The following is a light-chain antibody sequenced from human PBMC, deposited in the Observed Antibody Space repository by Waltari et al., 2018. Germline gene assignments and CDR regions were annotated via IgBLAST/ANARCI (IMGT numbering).Light chain of an antibody. CDR3: SSFTRTNSWV. V-gene: IGLV2-14*03. CDR2: DVN. Sequence: HSALAQPASVSGSPGQSITISCTGTSSDVGAYNYVSWYQQHPGKAPRLMIYDVNNRPSRVSNRVSGSKSGNTASLTISGLQAEDEADYYCSSFTRTNSWVFGGGTKVTVL. J-gene: IGLJ3*02. CDR1: SSDVGAYNY.